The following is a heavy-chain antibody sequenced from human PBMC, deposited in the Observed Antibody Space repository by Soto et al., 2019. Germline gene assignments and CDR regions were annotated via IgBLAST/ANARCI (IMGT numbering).Heavy chain of an antibody. J-gene: IGHJ3*02. D-gene: IGHD2-15*01. Sequence: GGSLRLSCAASGFTFSSYSMNWVRQAPGKGLEWVSSISSSSSYIYYADSVKGRFTISRDNAKNSLYLQMNSLRAEDTAVYYCARSQVVRQGAFDIWGQGTMVTVSS. CDR1: GFTFSSYS. CDR2: ISSSSSYI. CDR3: ARSQVVRQGAFDI. V-gene: IGHV3-21*01.